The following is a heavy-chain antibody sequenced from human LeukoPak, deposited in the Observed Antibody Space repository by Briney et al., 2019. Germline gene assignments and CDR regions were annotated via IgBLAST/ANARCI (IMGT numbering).Heavy chain of an antibody. CDR2: ISSSSSHT. Sequence: GGSLRLSCAASGFTFNNYGINWVRQAPVEGLEWVSSISSSSSHTYYADSVKGRFTVSRDNAKNSLYLQMNSLRDEDTAVYYCARGGSYPFDYWGQGTLVTVSS. J-gene: IGHJ4*02. CDR3: ARGGSYPFDY. V-gene: IGHV3-21*01. D-gene: IGHD1-26*01. CDR1: GFTFNNYG.